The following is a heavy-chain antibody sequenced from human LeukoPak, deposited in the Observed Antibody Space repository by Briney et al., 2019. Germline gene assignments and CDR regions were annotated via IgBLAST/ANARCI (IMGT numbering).Heavy chain of an antibody. CDR3: ARRRITMVRGVSSWFDP. Sequence: SETLSLTCAVYGGSFSGYYRSWIRQPPGKGLEWIGEINHSGSTNYNPSLKSRVTISVDTSKNQFSLKLSSVTAADTAVYYCARRRITMVRGVSSWFDPWGQGTLVTVSS. V-gene: IGHV4-34*01. J-gene: IGHJ5*02. CDR1: GGSFSGYY. CDR2: INHSGST. D-gene: IGHD3-10*01.